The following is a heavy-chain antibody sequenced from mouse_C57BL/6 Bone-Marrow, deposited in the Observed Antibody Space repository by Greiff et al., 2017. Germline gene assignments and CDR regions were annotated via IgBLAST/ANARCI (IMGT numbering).Heavy chain of an antibody. D-gene: IGHD2-3*01. V-gene: IGHV14-2*01. Sequence: VQLQQSGAELVKPGASVKLSCTASGFTFTDYYMHWVKQRTEQGLEWIGGIDPEDGETKYAPKFQGKATITADTSSNTAYMKLSSLTSEDTAVYYCARFYDCGCFDDEGQGTTTTVTA. CDR1: GFTFTDYY. CDR2: IDPEDGET. J-gene: IGHJ2*01. CDR3: ARFYDCGCFDD.